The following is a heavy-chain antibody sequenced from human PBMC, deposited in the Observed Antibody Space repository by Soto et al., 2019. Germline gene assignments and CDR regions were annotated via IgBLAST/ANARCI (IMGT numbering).Heavy chain of an antibody. D-gene: IGHD6-6*01. Sequence: SLRLSWAASGFIFDNYAMRWVRQAPGKGLEWVAGISWSGGSIGYAYSVRGRFIIAGDNGKQSLYLQWTSLGADDTALYCCAIDHMWGGDSTSHDPDSCAQGTLVTVSS. CDR2: ISWSGGSI. CDR1: GFIFDNYA. J-gene: IGHJ4*02. V-gene: IGHV3-9*01. CDR3: AIDHMWGGDSTSHDPDS.